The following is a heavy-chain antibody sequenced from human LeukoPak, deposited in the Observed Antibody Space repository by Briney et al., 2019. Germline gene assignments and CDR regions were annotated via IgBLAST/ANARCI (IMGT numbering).Heavy chain of an antibody. D-gene: IGHD3-22*01. CDR1: GFTFGDYG. V-gene: IGHV3-20*04. J-gene: IGHJ3*02. Sequence: PGGSLRLSCAASGFTFGDYGMTWVRQVPGKGLEWVSGINWNGGSTGYADSVKGRFTISRDNAKNSLYLQMNSLRAEDTALYYCARGAYYYDSSAAPDAFDIWGQGTMVTVSS. CDR3: ARGAYYYDSSAAPDAFDI. CDR2: INWNGGST.